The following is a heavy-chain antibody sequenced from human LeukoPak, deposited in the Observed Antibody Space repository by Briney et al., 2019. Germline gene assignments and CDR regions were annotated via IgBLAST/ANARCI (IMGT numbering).Heavy chain of an antibody. V-gene: IGHV4-38-2*02. CDR2: VYHNGET. D-gene: IGHD2-2*01. Sequence: SETLSLTCTVSGYSITTNYYWACIRQSPGTGLEWIVSVYHNGETYYNPSLKSRVIISVDTSKNQFSLKLSSVTAADTAVYYCASKLEGYCSSTSCPVAWGQGTLVTVSS. CDR3: ASKLEGYCSSTSCPVA. CDR1: GYSITTNYY. J-gene: IGHJ5*02.